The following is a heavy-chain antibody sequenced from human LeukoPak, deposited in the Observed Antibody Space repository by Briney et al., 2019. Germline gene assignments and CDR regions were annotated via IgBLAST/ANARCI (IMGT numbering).Heavy chain of an antibody. J-gene: IGHJ5*02. V-gene: IGHV4-4*02. CDR1: GGSISSSNW. CDR3: ARDQGEETGYPNWFDP. D-gene: IGHD3-9*01. Sequence: PSETLSLTCAVSGGSISSSNWWSWVRQPPGKGLEWIGEIYHSGSTNCNPSLKSRVTISVDKSKNQFSLKLSSVTAADTAVYYCARDQGEETGYPNWFDPWGQGTLVTVSS. CDR2: IYHSGST.